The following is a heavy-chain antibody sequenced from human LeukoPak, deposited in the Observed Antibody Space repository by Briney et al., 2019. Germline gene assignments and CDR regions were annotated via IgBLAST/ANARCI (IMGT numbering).Heavy chain of an antibody. D-gene: IGHD2-15*01. V-gene: IGHV4-4*02. Sequence: SETLSLTCAVSGGSISSSNWWSWVRPPPGKGLEWIGYIYYSGSTYYNPSLKSRVNISVDTSKNQCSLKLSSVTAADTAVYYCARQEVVAATTDYWGQGTLVTVSS. CDR1: GGSISSSNW. CDR2: IYYSGST. CDR3: ARQEVVAATTDY. J-gene: IGHJ4*02.